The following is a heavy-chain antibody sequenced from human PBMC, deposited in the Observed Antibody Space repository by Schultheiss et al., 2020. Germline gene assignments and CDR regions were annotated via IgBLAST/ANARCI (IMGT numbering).Heavy chain of an antibody. CDR2: IYTGGTA. V-gene: IGHV3-53*01. CDR3: AREYSGSYGDAFDI. CDR1: GFTVSSKY. Sequence: GGSLRLSCAASGFTVSSKYMSWVRQAPGKGLECISIIYTGGTAYYADSVKGRFTISRDISKNTLYLQMNTLRAEDTAVYYCAREYSGSYGDAFDIWGQGTMVTVSS. D-gene: IGHD1-26*01. J-gene: IGHJ3*02.